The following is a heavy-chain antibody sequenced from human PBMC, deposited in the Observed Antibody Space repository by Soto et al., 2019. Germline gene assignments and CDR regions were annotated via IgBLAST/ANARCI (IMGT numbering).Heavy chain of an antibody. V-gene: IGHV1-69*12. D-gene: IGHD2-8*01. Sequence: QVQLEQSGAEVKKPGSSVKVSGKASGGTFRTAAVSWVRQAPGQGLEGMGGIMPVFRTPDYAQKFHGRVTITADESTSTAYMELSGLRSDDTAVYYCARDNDRPQLGGNYYYILDVWGQGTTITVSS. CDR2: IMPVFRTP. CDR3: ARDNDRPQLGGNYYYILDV. J-gene: IGHJ6*02. CDR1: GGTFRTAA.